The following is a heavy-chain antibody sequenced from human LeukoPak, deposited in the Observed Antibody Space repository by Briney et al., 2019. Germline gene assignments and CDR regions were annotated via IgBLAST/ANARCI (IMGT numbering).Heavy chain of an antibody. CDR3: AREYGGYGLDY. Sequence: ASVKVSCKASGGTFSSYAISWVRQAPGQGLEWMGRIIPIFGTANYAQKFQGRVTITTDESTSTAYTELSSLRSEDTAVYYCAREYGGYGLDYWGQGTLVTVSS. V-gene: IGHV1-69*05. CDR2: IIPIFGTA. CDR1: GGTFSSYA. D-gene: IGHD4-17*01. J-gene: IGHJ4*02.